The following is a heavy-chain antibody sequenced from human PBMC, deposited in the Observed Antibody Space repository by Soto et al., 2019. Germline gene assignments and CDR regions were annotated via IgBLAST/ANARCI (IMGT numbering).Heavy chain of an antibody. CDR3: AKAGHSSGWYRQRHGYYFDY. CDR1: GFTFSSYA. V-gene: IGHV3-23*01. Sequence: EVQLLESGGGLVQPGGSLRLSCAASGFTFSSYAMSWVRQAPGKGLEWVSAISGSGGSTYYADSVKGRFTISRDNSKNTLYLQMNSLRAEDTAVYYCAKAGHSSGWYRQRHGYYFDYWGQGTLVTVSS. D-gene: IGHD6-19*01. CDR2: ISGSGGST. J-gene: IGHJ4*02.